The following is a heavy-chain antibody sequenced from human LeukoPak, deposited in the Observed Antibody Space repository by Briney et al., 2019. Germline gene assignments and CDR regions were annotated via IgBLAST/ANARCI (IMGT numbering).Heavy chain of an antibody. V-gene: IGHV6-1*01. CDR3: ARRLTQYDCFDP. D-gene: IGHD2-2*01. Sequence: SQTLSLTCAISGDSVSNNSVTWNWIRQSPSRGLEWLGRTYYRFTWYNDYAVSVRGRITVNPDTSKNQFSLHLNSVTPEDTAVYYCARRLTQYDCFDPWGQGILVTVSS. J-gene: IGHJ5*02. CDR1: GDSVSNNSVT. CDR2: TYYRFTWYN.